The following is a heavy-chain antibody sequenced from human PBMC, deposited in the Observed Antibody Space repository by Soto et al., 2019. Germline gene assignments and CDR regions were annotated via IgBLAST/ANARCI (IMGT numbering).Heavy chain of an antibody. V-gene: IGHV4-30-2*01. CDR1: GGPISSCGYS. Sequence: SETLSLTCAVSGGPISSCGYSWSWIRQPPGKGLEWIGYIYHSGSTYYNPSLKSRVTISVDRSKNQFALKLSSVTTADTAVYYCARAVDWYFYIWGPGTLVT. D-gene: IGHD6-19*01. J-gene: IGHJ2*01. CDR2: IYHSGST. CDR3: ARAVDWYFYI.